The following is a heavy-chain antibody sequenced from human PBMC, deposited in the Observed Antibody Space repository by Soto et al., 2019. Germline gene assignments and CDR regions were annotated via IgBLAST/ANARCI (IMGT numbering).Heavy chain of an antibody. D-gene: IGHD3-22*01. V-gene: IGHV3-30*18. CDR2: ISYDGSYK. CDR3: AKPSSGYFPFDY. CDR1: GFTFSSYG. Sequence: QVQLVESGGGVVQPGRSLRLSCAASGFTFSSYGMHWVRQAPGKGLEWVAVISYDGSYKYYADSVKGRFTISRDNSKNTLYLQMNSLRPEDTAVYYCAKPSSGYFPFDYWGQGTLVTVSS. J-gene: IGHJ4*02.